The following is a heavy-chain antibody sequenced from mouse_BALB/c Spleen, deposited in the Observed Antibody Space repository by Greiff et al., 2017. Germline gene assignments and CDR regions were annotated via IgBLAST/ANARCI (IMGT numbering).Heavy chain of an antibody. CDR3: AREPYYRYDEDYAMDY. V-gene: IGHV2-2*02. CDR2: IWSGGST. Sequence: QVQLKESGPGLVQPSQSLSITCTVSGFSLTSYGVHWVRQSPGKGLEWLGVIWSGGSTDYNAAFISRLSISKDNSKSQVFFKMNSLQANDTAIYYCAREPYYRYDEDYAMDYWGQGTSVTVSS. CDR1: GFSLTSYG. D-gene: IGHD2-14*01. J-gene: IGHJ4*01.